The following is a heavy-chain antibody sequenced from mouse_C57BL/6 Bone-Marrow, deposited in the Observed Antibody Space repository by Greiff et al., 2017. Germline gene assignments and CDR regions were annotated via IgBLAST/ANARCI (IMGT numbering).Heavy chain of an antibody. CDR3: ARPYYSNYWHFDV. V-gene: IGHV1-55*01. CDR1: GYTFTDDY. D-gene: IGHD2-5*01. J-gene: IGHJ1*03. CDR2: IYPGSGST. Sequence: QVQLQQPGAELVKPGASVKMSCTASGYTFTDDYITWVKQRPGQGLEWIGCIYPGSGSTEYTEKFKGKATLTVDTSSSTAYLQLSSLTSGDSAVYDCARPYYSNYWHFDVWGKGTTVTVSS.